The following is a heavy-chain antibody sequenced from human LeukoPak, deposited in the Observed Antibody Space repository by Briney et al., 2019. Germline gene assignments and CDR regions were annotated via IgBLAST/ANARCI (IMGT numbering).Heavy chain of an antibody. CDR2: ISYDGSNK. CDR1: GFTFSSYA. J-gene: IGHJ4*02. Sequence: GGSLRLSCAASGFTFSSYAMHWVRQAPGKGLEWVAVISYDGSNKYYADSVKGRFTISRDNSKNTLYLQMNSLRAEDTAVYYCARGFEFDYWRQGTLVSVSS. D-gene: IGHD3-10*01. V-gene: IGHV3-30*04. CDR3: ARGFEFDY.